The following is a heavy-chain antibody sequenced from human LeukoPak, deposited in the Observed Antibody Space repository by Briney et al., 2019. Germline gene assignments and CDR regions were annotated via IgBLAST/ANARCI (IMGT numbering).Heavy chain of an antibody. CDR3: ARVYYSSSYDYWYFDL. Sequence: PSETLSLTCTASGGSISSGSYYWSWIRQPAGKGLEWIGRIYTSGSTNYNPSLKSRVTISVDTSKNQFSLKLSSVTAADTAVYYCARVYYSSSYDYWYFDLWGRGTLVTVSS. CDR2: IYTSGST. V-gene: IGHV4-61*02. J-gene: IGHJ2*01. CDR1: GGSISSGSYY. D-gene: IGHD6-13*01.